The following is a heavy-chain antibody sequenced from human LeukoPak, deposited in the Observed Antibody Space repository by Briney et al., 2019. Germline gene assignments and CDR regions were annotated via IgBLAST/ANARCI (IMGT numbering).Heavy chain of an antibody. CDR3: AREMWAAATRYNWFDP. V-gene: IGHV3-21*01. D-gene: IGHD6-13*01. CDR2: ISSSSSYI. J-gene: IGHJ5*02. CDR1: GSTFSSYS. Sequence: GGSLRLSCAASGSTFSSYSMNWVRQAPGKGLEWVSSISSSSSYIYYADSVKGRFTISRDNAKNSLYLQMNSLRAEDTAVYYCAREMWAAATRYNWFDPWGQGTLLTVSS.